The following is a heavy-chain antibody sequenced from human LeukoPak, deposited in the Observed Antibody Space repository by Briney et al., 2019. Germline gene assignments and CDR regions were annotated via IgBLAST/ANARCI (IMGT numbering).Heavy chain of an antibody. V-gene: IGHV3-33*01. D-gene: IGHD3-16*01. J-gene: IGHJ4*02. Sequence: PGRSLRLSCAASGFTFSSYGMHWVRQAPGKGLEWVAVIWYDGSNKYYADSVKGRFTISRDNSKNTLYLQMNSLRVEDTAVYYCARNGGGLDYWGQGTLVTVSS. CDR2: IWYDGSNK. CDR1: GFTFSSYG. CDR3: ARNGGGLDY.